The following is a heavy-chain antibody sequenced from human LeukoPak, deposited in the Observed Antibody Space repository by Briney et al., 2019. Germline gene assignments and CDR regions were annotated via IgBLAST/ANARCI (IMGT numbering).Heavy chain of an antibody. CDR1: GGSFSNYY. J-gene: IGHJ6*03. CDR2: INDSGRA. V-gene: IGHV4-34*01. CDR3: ARRWNYGRNYYIDV. D-gene: IGHD1-7*01. Sequence: SETLSLTCAVYGGSFSNYYWSWIRQPPGKGLEWIGGINDSGRANYNPSLMSRVTVSVDTSKNQFSLRLTSVTATDTAVYYCARRWNYGRNYYIDVWGNGATVSVSS.